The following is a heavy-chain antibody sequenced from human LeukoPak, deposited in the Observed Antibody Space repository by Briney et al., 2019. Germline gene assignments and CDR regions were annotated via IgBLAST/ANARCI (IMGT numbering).Heavy chain of an antibody. J-gene: IGHJ2*01. D-gene: IGHD2-15*01. CDR1: GFSITGSY. V-gene: IGHV3-53*01. CDR3: ARDLPPSSWSFAL. Sequence: GGSLRLSCTASGFSITGSYMSWVRQAPGKGLEWVSAIYSGGSTYYADSVKGRFTIFRDNSKNTVYLQMNSLRAEDTAVYYCARDLPPSSWSFALWGRGTLVTVSS. CDR2: IYSGGST.